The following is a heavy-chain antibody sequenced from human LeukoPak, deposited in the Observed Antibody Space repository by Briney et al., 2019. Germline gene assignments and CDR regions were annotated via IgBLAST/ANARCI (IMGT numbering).Heavy chain of an antibody. CDR1: GYTFTGYY. CDR3: ARDDDILTGYRHENYYYYGMDV. CDR2: INPNSGGT. V-gene: IGHV1-2*02. D-gene: IGHD3-9*01. Sequence: ASVTVSCKASGYTFTGYYMHWVRQAPGQGLEWMGWINPNSGGTNYAQKFQGRVTMTSDTSISTAYMELSRLRSDDTAVYYCARDDDILTGYRHENYYYYGMDVWGQGTTVTVSS. J-gene: IGHJ6*02.